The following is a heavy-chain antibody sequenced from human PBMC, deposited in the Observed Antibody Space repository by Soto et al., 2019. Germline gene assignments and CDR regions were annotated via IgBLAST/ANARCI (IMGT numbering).Heavy chain of an antibody. D-gene: IGHD2-21*01. J-gene: IGHJ6*02. CDR1: GESIVTCY. V-gene: IGHV4-4*09. CDR2: RPTSGVS. Sequence: QVQLQESGPGVVKPSETLSLTCTVSGESIVTCYCQWIRHPPGKGLEWIGYRPTSGVSSNDPALRSRSTISLDTSQNQGSLKLTAVTAADTAVYYCARNNSGDGMDVWGQGTTVVVSS. CDR3: ARNNSGDGMDV.